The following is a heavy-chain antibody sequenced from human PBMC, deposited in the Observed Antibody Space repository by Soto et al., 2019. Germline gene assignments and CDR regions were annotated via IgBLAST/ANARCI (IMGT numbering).Heavy chain of an antibody. V-gene: IGHV5-51*01. CDR2: IYPGDSDT. CDR1: GYSFTSYW. D-gene: IGHD1-26*01. CDR3: ARHNVMAATSYGMDV. Sequence: GESLKISCKGSGYSFTSYWIGWVRQMPGKGLEWMGIIYPGDSDTRYSPSFQGQVTISADKSISTAYLQWSSLKASDTAMYYCARHNVMAATSYGMDVWGQGTTVTVSS. J-gene: IGHJ6*02.